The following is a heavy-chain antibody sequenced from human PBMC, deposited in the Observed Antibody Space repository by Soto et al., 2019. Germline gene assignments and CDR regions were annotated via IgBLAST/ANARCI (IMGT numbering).Heavy chain of an antibody. CDR3: ARLRYGLPDY. V-gene: IGHV4-39*01. D-gene: IGHD1-1*01. CDR2: IYYSGST. J-gene: IGHJ4*02. CDR1: GGSISSSSYY. Sequence: PSETLSLTCTVSGGSISSSSYYWGWIRQPPGKGLEWIGSIYYSGSTYYNPSLKSRVTISVDTSKNQFSLKLSSVTAAGTAVYYCARLRYGLPDYWGQGTLVTVSS.